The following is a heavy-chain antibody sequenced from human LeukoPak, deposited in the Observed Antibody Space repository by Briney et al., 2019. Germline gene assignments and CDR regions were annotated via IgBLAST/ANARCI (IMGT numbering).Heavy chain of an antibody. CDR2: IYYSGST. Sequence: SETLSLTCTVSGGSISSYYWSWIRQPPGKGLEWIGYIYYSGSTNYNPSLKSRVTISVDTSKNQFSLKLSSVTAADTAVYYCARHPTGYSSSWYSRYYYYGMDVWGQGTTVTVSS. J-gene: IGHJ6*02. D-gene: IGHD6-13*01. CDR3: ARHPTGYSSSWYSRYYYYGMDV. V-gene: IGHV4-59*01. CDR1: GGSISSYY.